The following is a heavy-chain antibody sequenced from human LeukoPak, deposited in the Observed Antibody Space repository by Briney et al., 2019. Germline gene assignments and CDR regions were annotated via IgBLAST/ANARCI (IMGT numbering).Heavy chain of an antibody. CDR2: FDPEDGET. J-gene: IGHJ4*02. V-gene: IGHV1-24*01. Sequence: ASVKVSCKVSGYTLTELSMHWVRQAPGKGLEWMGGFDPEDGETIYAQKFQGRVTMTEDTSTDTAYMELSSPRSEDTAVYYCAKGNRGELTGEFDYWGQGTLVTVSS. CDR3: AKGNRGELTGEFDY. CDR1: GYTLTELS. D-gene: IGHD7-27*01.